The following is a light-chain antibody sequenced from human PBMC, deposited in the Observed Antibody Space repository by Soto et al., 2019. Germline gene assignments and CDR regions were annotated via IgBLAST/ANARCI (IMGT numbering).Light chain of an antibody. CDR1: QSVSSSS. V-gene: IGKV3D-20*01. Sequence: EIVLTQSPATLSLSPGERATLSCGASQSVSSSSLAWYQQKPGLAPRLLIYDASSRATGIPDRFSGSGSGTDFTLTICRLESEDFAVYYCQQYGSSPRTFGQGTKLEIK. J-gene: IGKJ2*01. CDR3: QQYGSSPRT. CDR2: DAS.